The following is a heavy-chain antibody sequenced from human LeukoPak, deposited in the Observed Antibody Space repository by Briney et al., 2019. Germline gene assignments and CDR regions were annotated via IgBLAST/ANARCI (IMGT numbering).Heavy chain of an antibody. Sequence: GESLKISCAASGFTFSSYWMHWVRQAPGKGLVWVSRINSDGSSTNYADSVKGRFTISRDNAKNTLYLQMNSLRAEDTAVYYCARDYYTSGSPNDYWGQGTLVTVSS. CDR3: ARDYYTSGSPNDY. CDR2: INSDGSST. V-gene: IGHV3-74*01. D-gene: IGHD3-10*01. J-gene: IGHJ4*02. CDR1: GFTFSSYW.